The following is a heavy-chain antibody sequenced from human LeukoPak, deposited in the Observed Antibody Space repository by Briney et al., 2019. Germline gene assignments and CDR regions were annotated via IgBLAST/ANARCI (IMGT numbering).Heavy chain of an antibody. J-gene: IGHJ4*02. Sequence: GGSLRLSCVVSGFTFSSYGMHWVRQAPGKGLEWVAVISDDGNNKYYADSVKGRFTISRDNSKNTLYLQMNSLRAEDTAVYYCAKDPRISATPTCDDWGQGTPVTVSS. CDR2: ISDDGNNK. CDR3: AKDPRISATPTCDD. V-gene: IGHV3-30*18. CDR1: GFTFSSYG. D-gene: IGHD2-15*01.